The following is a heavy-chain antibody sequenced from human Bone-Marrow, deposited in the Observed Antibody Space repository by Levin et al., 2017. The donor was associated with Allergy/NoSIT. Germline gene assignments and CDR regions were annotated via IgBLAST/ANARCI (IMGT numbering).Heavy chain of an antibody. CDR3: AHSGPPSPLWFGENPYYFDS. D-gene: IGHD3-10*01. V-gene: IGHV2-5*02. Sequence: KESGPTLVKPTQTLTLTCTFSGFSLNTRGVAVGWIRQPPGKALECLALIYWDDDKHYSPSLKSRLTITKDTSKNQVVLSMTNMDPVDTGTYYCAHSGPPSPLWFGENPYYFDSWGQGTLVTVSS. CDR1: GFSLNTRGVA. J-gene: IGHJ4*02. CDR2: IYWDDDK.